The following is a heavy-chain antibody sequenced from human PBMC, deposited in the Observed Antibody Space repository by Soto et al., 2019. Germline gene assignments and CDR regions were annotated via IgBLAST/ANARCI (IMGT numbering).Heavy chain of an antibody. Sequence: SETLSLTCTVSGDSISGYYWTWIRQPAGKGLEWIGRIYSSGITNFNPSLKGRVTMSVDTPKNQFSLKVNSVTAADTAVYYCARIYDSSGYYEFDYWGQGTMVTVYS. J-gene: IGHJ4*02. CDR3: ARIYDSSGYYEFDY. V-gene: IGHV4-4*07. CDR2: IYSSGIT. CDR1: GDSISGYY. D-gene: IGHD3-22*01.